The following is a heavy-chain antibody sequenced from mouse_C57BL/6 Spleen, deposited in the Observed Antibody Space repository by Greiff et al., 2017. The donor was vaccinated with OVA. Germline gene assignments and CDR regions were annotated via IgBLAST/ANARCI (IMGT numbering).Heavy chain of an antibody. CDR3: ARGAYGNYGYFDV. Sequence: EVKLEESGGDLVKPGGSLKLSCAASGFTFSSYGMSWVRQTPDKRLEWVATISSGGSYTYYPDSVKGRFTISRDNAKNTLYLQMSSLKSEDTAMYYCARGAYGNYGYFDVWGTGTTVTDSS. CDR2: ISSGGSYT. V-gene: IGHV5-6*02. J-gene: IGHJ1*03. CDR1: GFTFSSYG. D-gene: IGHD2-1*01.